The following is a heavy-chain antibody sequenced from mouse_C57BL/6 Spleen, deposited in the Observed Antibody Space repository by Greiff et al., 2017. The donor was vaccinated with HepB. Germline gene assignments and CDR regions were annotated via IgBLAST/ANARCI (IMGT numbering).Heavy chain of an antibody. V-gene: IGHV1-55*01. CDR3: ANGPYDGEDYAMDY. Sequence: QVQLQQSGAELVKPGASVKMSCKASGYTFTSYWITWVKQRPGQGLEWIGDIYPGSGSTNYNEKFKSKATLTVDTSSSTAYMQLSSLTSEDSAVYYCANGPYDGEDYAMDYWGQGTSVTVSS. CDR1: GYTFTSYW. D-gene: IGHD2-12*01. J-gene: IGHJ4*01. CDR2: IYPGSGST.